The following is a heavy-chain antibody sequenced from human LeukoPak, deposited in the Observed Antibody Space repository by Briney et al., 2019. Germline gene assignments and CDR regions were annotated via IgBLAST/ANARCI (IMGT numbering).Heavy chain of an antibody. CDR2: IIPIFGTA. CDR1: GGTFSSYA. J-gene: IGHJ4*02. CDR3: ARSIPGDYGDYYY. V-gene: IGHV1-69*13. D-gene: IGHD4-17*01. Sequence: GASVKVSCKASGGTFSSYAISWVRQAPGQGLEWMGGIIPIFGTANYAQKFQGRVTITADESTSTAYMELSSLRSEDTAVYYCARSIPGDYGDYYYWGQGTLVTVSP.